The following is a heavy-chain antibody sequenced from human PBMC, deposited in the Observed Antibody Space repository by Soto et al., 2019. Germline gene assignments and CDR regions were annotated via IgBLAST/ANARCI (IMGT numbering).Heavy chain of an antibody. J-gene: IGHJ4*02. CDR2: INHSGST. CDR3: ARGGGSIAAKSDY. D-gene: IGHD6-13*01. CDR1: GGSFSGYY. V-gene: IGHV4-34*01. Sequence: ASETLSLTCAVYGGSFSGYYWSWIRQPPGKGLEWIGEINHSGSTNYNPSLKSRVTISVDTSKNQFSLKLSSVTAADTAVYYCARGGGSIAAKSDYWGQGTLVTVSS.